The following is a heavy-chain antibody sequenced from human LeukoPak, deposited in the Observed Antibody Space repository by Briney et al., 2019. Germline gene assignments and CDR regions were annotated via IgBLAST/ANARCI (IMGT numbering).Heavy chain of an antibody. CDR1: GVSFSGSY. J-gene: IGHJ4*02. D-gene: IGHD4-11*01. V-gene: IGHV4-34*01. Sequence: SETLSLTCAVSGVSFSGSYWSWIRQPPGKGPEWVGEISHSGRTSYNPSLKSRVTISLDTSKNQFSLRLTFVTAADTAVYYCARGLTVSHYFDYWGQGTLVTVSS. CDR2: ISHSGRT. CDR3: ARGLTVSHYFDY.